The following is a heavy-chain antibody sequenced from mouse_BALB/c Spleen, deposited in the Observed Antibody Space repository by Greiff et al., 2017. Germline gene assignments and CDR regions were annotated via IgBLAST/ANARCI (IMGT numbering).Heavy chain of an antibody. CDR3: TKLGPWFAY. CDR1: GYTFTSYY. J-gene: IGHJ3*01. Sequence: QVQLKQSGAELVKPGASVKLSCKASGYTFTSYYMYWVKQRPGQGLEWIGEINPSNGGTNFNEKFKSKATLTVDKSSSTAYMQLSSLTSEDSAVYYCTKLGPWFAYWGQETLVTVSA. CDR2: INPSNGGT. V-gene: IGHV1S81*02. D-gene: IGHD4-1*01.